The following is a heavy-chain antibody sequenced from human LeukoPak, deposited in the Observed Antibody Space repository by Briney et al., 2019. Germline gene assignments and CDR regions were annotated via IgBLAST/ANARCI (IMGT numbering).Heavy chain of an antibody. Sequence: ASVKVSCKAPGYTFTSYGISWVRQAPGQGLEWMGWISDYNGNTNYAQKLQGRVTMTTDTSTSTAYMELRSLRSDDTAVYYCARGYCSGGSCYQDYWGQGTLVTVSS. CDR2: ISDYNGNT. D-gene: IGHD2-15*01. J-gene: IGHJ4*02. CDR1: GYTFTSYG. CDR3: ARGYCSGGSCYQDY. V-gene: IGHV1-18*04.